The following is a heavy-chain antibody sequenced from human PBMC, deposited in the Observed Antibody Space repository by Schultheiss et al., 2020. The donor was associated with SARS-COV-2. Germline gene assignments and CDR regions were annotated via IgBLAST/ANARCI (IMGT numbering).Heavy chain of an antibody. CDR3: ARDGALGRFDS. CDR2: INRNDAGT. Sequence: ASVKVSCKASGGTFSSDEISWVRQAPGQGFEWMGGINRNDAGTNYAQKFQGRVTMTRDTSISTAYMELSRLRSDDTAVYYCARDGALGRFDSWGQGTLVTVSS. CDR1: GGTFSSDE. V-gene: IGHV1-2*02. J-gene: IGHJ5*01. D-gene: IGHD4/OR15-4a*01.